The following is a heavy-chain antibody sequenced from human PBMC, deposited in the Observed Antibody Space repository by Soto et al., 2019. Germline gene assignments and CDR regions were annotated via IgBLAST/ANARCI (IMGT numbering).Heavy chain of an antibody. J-gene: IGHJ3*02. D-gene: IGHD2-15*01. V-gene: IGHV3-23*01. CDR2: ITADGGI. CDR3: APLVSCIGGSLQYDAFAM. Sequence: EVQVLESGGGLVQPGGSLRLSCEGSGFTVSSHAMTWIRQAPGKGQEWVSTITADGGIYYADAVKGRFALSRDTSGSTLYLQMNSLGAEDTAAYYCAPLVSCIGGSLQYDAFAMRVEGTMVTVSA. CDR1: GFTVSSHA.